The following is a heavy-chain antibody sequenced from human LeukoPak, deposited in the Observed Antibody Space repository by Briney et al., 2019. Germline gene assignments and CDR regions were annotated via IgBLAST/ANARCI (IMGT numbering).Heavy chain of an antibody. CDR3: ARGYSSGWYLGGNWFDP. J-gene: IGHJ5*02. CDR1: GFTFSSYA. CDR2: ISSSSSTI. D-gene: IGHD6-19*01. V-gene: IGHV3-48*01. Sequence: HPGGSLRLSCAASGFTFSSYAMSWVRQAPGKGLEWVSYISSSSSTIYYADSVKGRFTISRDNAKNSLYLQMNSLRAEDAAVYYCARGYSSGWYLGGNWFDPWGQGTLVTVSS.